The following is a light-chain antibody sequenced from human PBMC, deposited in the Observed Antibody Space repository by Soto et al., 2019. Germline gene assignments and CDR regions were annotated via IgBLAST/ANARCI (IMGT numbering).Light chain of an antibody. V-gene: IGKV3-20*01. CDR3: QQYGSSIT. Sequence: EIVLTQSPGTLSLSPGERATLSCRASQSVRSNYLAWYQQKPGQAPRPLIFGASSRATGIPDRFSGSGSATAFTLTISRLEPEDFAVYYCQQYGSSITFVQGTRLEIK. CDR1: QSVRSNY. CDR2: GAS. J-gene: IGKJ5*01.